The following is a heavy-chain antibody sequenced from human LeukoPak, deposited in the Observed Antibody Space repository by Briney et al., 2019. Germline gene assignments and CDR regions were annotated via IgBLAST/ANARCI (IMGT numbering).Heavy chain of an antibody. V-gene: IGHV3-53*01. Sequence: GGSLRLSCAASGFTVSSNYMSWVRQAPGKGLEWVSVIYSGGSTYYADSVKGRFTISRDNSKNTLYLQMNSLRAEDTVVYYCARLLWQTTVTYYFDYWGQGTLVTVSS. J-gene: IGHJ4*02. CDR3: ARLLWQTTVTYYFDY. D-gene: IGHD4-17*01. CDR2: IYSGGST. CDR1: GFTVSSNY.